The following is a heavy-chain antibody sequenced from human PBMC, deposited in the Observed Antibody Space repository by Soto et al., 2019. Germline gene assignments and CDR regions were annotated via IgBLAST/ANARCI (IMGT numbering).Heavy chain of an antibody. CDR3: VKDISGAYSGPNYDA. V-gene: IGHV3-9*01. CDR2: LNWNSVTP. CDR1: GFNFGDYA. Sequence: PGGSLRLSCAASGFNFGDYAMHWVRQTPGQGLEWVSGLNWNSVTPGYGYSVKGRFSISRDNGKYALYLQMTSLRPEDTALYYCVKDISGAYSGPNYDAWGQGTLVTVSS. J-gene: IGHJ4*02. D-gene: IGHD1-26*01.